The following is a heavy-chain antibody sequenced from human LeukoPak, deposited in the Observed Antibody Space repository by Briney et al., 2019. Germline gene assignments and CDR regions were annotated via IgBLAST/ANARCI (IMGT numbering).Heavy chain of an antibody. CDR3: ARRVFDP. J-gene: IGHJ5*02. V-gene: IGHV3-48*02. Sequence: GGSLRLSCLASGFTFSSYSMNWVRQAPEKGLEWVSYISSSSSTIYYADSVKGRFTTSRDNAKNSLYLQMNSLRDEGTAVYYCARRVFDPWGQGTLVTVSS. CDR2: ISSSSSTI. CDR1: GFTFSSYS.